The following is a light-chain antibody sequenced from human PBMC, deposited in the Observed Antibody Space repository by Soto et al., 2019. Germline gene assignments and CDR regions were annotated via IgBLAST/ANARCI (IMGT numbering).Light chain of an antibody. Sequence: DIQITQSPSTLSVSFGDRVTITCRASQSLSSWLSWYQQQPGKAPKLLIHDSSSLEGRVPSRVGGSGSGTECSRMVTGVQPVEFGTYYSRHHGTFGPGTKVDIK. CDR3: RHHGT. J-gene: IGKJ3*01. CDR2: DSS. V-gene: IGKV1-5*01. CDR1: QSLSSW.